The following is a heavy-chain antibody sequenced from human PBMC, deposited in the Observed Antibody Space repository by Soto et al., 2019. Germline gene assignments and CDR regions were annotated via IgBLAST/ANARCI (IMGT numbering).Heavy chain of an antibody. V-gene: IGHV4-31*03. CDR1: GGSISSGGYY. CDR3: AREVLGYCSSTSCYNWFDP. CDR2: IYYSGST. Sequence: TLSLTCTVSGGSISSGGYYWSWIRQHPGKGLEWIGYIYYSGSTYYNPSLKSRVTISVDTSKNQFSLKLSSVTAADTAVYYCAREVLGYCSSTSCYNWFDPWGQGTLVTVSS. J-gene: IGHJ5*02. D-gene: IGHD2-2*01.